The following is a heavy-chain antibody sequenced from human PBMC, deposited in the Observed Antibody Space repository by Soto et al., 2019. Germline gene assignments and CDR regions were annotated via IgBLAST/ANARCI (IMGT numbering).Heavy chain of an antibody. V-gene: IGHV3-23*01. CDR1: GFTFSSYA. CDR2: ISGSGGST. J-gene: IGHJ4*02. Sequence: GGSLRLSCAASGFTFSSYAMSWVRQAPGKGLEWVSAISGSGGSTYYADSVKGRFTISRDNSKNTLYLQMNSLRAEDTAVYYCAKDQRMGDYVWGSYRPDYWGQGTLVTVSS. CDR3: AKDQRMGDYVWGSYRPDY. D-gene: IGHD3-16*02.